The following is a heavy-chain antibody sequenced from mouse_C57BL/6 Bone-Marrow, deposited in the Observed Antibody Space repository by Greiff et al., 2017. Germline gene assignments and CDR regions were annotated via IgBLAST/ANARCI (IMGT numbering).Heavy chain of an antibody. J-gene: IGHJ1*03. Sequence: EVQLQQSGPELVKPGASVKIPCKASGYTFTDYNMDWVKQSHGQSLEWIGDFNPNNGGTIYNQKFKGKATFTVDKSSSTAYMELRSLTSEETAVYYCARDPYFDVWGTGTTVTVSS. CDR2: FNPNNGGT. CDR3: ARDPYFDV. V-gene: IGHV1-18*01. CDR1: GYTFTDYN.